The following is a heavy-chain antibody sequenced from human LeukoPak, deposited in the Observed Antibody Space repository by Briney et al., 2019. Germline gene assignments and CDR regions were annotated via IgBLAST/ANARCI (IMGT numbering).Heavy chain of an antibody. D-gene: IGHD2-8*01. J-gene: IGHJ4*02. CDR1: GGTFSKFV. Sequence: ASVKVSFKASGGTFSKFVISWVRQAPGQGLEWMGRIIPMFGVPSYSQELQGRVTLIADKTTSTAYMELISRRSEDTAVYYCASIPTNGLEYWGQGTLVTVSS. CDR3: ASIPTNGLEY. CDR2: IIPMFGVP. V-gene: IGHV1-69*04.